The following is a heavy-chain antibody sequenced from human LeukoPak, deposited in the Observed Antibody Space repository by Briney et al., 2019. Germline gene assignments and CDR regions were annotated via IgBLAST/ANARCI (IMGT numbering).Heavy chain of an antibody. V-gene: IGHV1-18*01. D-gene: IGHD3-3*01. CDR2: ISAYNGNT. J-gene: IGHJ4*02. Sequence: ASVKVSCKASGYTFTSYGISWVRQASGQGLEWMGWISAYNGNTNYAQKLQGRVTMTTDTSTSTAYMELRSLRSDDTAVYYCARGVPGITIFGVVITHFDYWGQGTLVTVSS. CDR1: GYTFTSYG. CDR3: ARGVPGITIFGVVITHFDY.